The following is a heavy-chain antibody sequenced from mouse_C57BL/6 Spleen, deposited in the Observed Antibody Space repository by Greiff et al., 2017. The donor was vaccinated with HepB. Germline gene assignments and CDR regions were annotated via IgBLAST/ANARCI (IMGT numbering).Heavy chain of an antibody. J-gene: IGHJ2*01. CDR3: ASQYYGSPAPFDY. CDR1: GFSLTSYA. Sequence: VQRVESGPGLVAPSQSLSITCTVSGFSLTSYAISWVRQPPGKGLEWLGVIWTGGGTNYNSALKSRLSISKDNSKSQVFLKMNSLQTDDTARYYCASQYYGSPAPFDYWGQGTTLTVSS. D-gene: IGHD1-1*01. V-gene: IGHV2-9-1*01. CDR2: IWTGGGT.